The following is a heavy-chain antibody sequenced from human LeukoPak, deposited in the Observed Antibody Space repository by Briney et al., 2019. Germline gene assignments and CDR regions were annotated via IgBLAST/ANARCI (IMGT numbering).Heavy chain of an antibody. CDR1: GFNFSDYT. Sequence: GGSLRLSCAASGFNFSDYTMTWVRQAPGKGLEWVSSVSGKSDYIYYADSVKGRFTIARDNAKNSIYLQMNSLRSEDTAVYFRARVDYQLLVGWFDPWGEGILVTVSS. CDR3: ARVDYQLLVGWFDP. V-gene: IGHV3-21*01. D-gene: IGHD1-26*01. CDR2: VSGKSDYI. J-gene: IGHJ5*02.